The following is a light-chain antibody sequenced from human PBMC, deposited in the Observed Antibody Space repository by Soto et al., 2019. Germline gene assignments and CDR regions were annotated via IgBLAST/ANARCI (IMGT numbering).Light chain of an antibody. Sequence: EIVLTQSPGTLSLSPGERATLSCRASQSVSSNYLAWYQQKSGQAPRLLIYGASSRATGIPDRFSGSGSGTDFILTISRLEPEDFAVYYCQQYGSSLSITFGQGTRLEIK. CDR2: GAS. CDR1: QSVSSNY. CDR3: QQYGSSLSIT. V-gene: IGKV3-20*01. J-gene: IGKJ5*01.